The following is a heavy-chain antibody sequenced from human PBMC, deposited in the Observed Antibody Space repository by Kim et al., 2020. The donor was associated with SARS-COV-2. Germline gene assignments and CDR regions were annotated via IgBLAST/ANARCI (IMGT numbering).Heavy chain of an antibody. Sequence: GGSLRLSCAASGFTFSSYAMSWVRQAPGKGLEWVSAISGSGGSTYYADSVKGRFTISRDNSKNTLYLQMNSLRAEDTAVYYCAKANPRGYYDSSGYYYLPFFGYWGQGTLVTISS. V-gene: IGHV3-23*01. CDR1: GFTFSSYA. J-gene: IGHJ4*02. D-gene: IGHD3-22*01. CDR3: AKANPRGYYDSSGYYYLPFFGY. CDR2: ISGSGGST.